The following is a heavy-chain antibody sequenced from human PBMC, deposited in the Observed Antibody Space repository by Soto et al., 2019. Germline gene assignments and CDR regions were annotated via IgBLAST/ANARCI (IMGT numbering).Heavy chain of an antibody. CDR3: ASGGGECTNGVCYTGLFDY. CDR2: IYYSGST. D-gene: IGHD2-8*01. V-gene: IGHV4-59*01. CDR1: GGSISIYY. Sequence: SETLSLTCTVSGGSISIYYWSWIRQPPGKGLEWIGYIYYSGSTNYNPSLKSRVTISVDTSKNQFSLKLSSVTAADTAVYYCASGGGECTNGVCYTGLFDYWGQGTLVTVSS. J-gene: IGHJ4*02.